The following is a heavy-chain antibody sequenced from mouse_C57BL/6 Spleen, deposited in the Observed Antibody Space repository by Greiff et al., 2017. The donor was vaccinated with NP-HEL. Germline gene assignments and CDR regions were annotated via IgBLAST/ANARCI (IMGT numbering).Heavy chain of an antibody. Sequence: EVQLVESGGGLVKPGGSLKLSCAASGFTFSSYAMSWVRQTPEKRLEWVATISDGGSYTYYTDNVKGRFTISRDNAKNNLYLQMSLLKSEDTAMYYCARVHYCGRSDGFAYWGQGTLVTVSA. V-gene: IGHV5-4*01. CDR1: GFTFSSYA. CDR3: ARVHYCGRSDGFAY. D-gene: IGHD1-1*01. CDR2: ISDGGSYT. J-gene: IGHJ3*01.